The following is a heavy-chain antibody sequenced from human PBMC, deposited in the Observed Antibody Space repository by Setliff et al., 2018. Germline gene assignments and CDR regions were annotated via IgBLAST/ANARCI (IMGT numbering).Heavy chain of an antibody. CDR1: GFTFNAYA. CDR2: ISSSSSYI. V-gene: IGHV3-21*01. CDR3: ARDKLRFLENWFDP. Sequence: GGSLRLSCAASGFTFNAYAMSWVRQAPGKGLEWVSSISSSSSYIYYADSVKGRFTISRDNAKNSLYLQMNSLRAEDTAVYYCARDKLRFLENWFDPWGQGTLVTVSS. J-gene: IGHJ5*02. D-gene: IGHD3-3*01.